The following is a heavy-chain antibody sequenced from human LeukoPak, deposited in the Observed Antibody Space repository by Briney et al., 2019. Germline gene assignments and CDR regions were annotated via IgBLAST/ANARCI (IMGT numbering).Heavy chain of an antibody. Sequence: SGGSLRLSCAAPRFTFSSYSMNWVRQAPGKGLEWVSSISSSSSYIYYADSVKGRFTISRDNAKNSLYLQMNSLRAEDTAVYYCARGVSGLWFGELRFDPWGQGTLVTVSS. J-gene: IGHJ5*02. V-gene: IGHV3-21*01. CDR2: ISSSSSYI. CDR1: RFTFSSYS. D-gene: IGHD3-10*01. CDR3: ARGVSGLWFGELRFDP.